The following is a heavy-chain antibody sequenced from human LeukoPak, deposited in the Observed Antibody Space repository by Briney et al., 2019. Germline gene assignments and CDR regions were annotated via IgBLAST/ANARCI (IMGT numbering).Heavy chain of an antibody. D-gene: IGHD6-19*01. CDR2: IDRDGVT. Sequence: GGSLRLSCAASGFMFSKYDMHWVRQVTGKGLEWVSGIDRDGVTYYADSVKGRFTISRDNSKNTLYLQMNSLRAEDTAVYYCAKDRPKAVAGPYYFDYWGQGTLVTVSS. CDR1: GFMFSKYD. V-gene: IGHV3-NL1*01. J-gene: IGHJ4*02. CDR3: AKDRPKAVAGPYYFDY.